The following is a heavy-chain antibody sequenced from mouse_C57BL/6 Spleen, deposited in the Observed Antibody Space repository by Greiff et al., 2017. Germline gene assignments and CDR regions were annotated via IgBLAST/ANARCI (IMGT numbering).Heavy chain of an antibody. CDR2: IDPNSGGT. CDR1: GYTFTSYW. J-gene: IGHJ2*01. D-gene: IGHD2-2*01. CDR3: AREMVTTGYYFDY. Sequence: QVQLQQPGAKLVKPGASVKLSCKASGYTFTSYWMHWVKQRPGRGLEWIGRIDPNSGGTKYNEKFKSKATLTVDKPSSTAYMQLSSLTSEDSAVYYCAREMVTTGYYFDYWGQGTTLTVSS. V-gene: IGHV1-72*01.